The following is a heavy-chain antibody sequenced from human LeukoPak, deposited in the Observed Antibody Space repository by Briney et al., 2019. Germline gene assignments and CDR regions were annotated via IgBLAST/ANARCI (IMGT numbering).Heavy chain of an antibody. CDR3: ARTGGHTGVPNYFDY. CDR2: TYYRSKWYN. V-gene: IGHV6-1*01. J-gene: IGHJ4*02. CDR1: GDSVSSNSAA. D-gene: IGHD3-10*01. Sequence: SSQTLSLTCAISGDSVSSNSAAWNWIRQSPSRGLEWLGRTYYRSKWYNDYAVSVKSRITINPDTSKNQFSLQLNSVTPEDTAVYYCARTGGHTGVPNYFDYWGQGTLVTVSS.